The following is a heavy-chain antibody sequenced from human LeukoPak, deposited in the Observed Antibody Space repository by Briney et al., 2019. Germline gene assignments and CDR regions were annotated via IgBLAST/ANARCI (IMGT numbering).Heavy chain of an antibody. CDR2: ISSSGSTI. V-gene: IGHV3-11*01. Sequence: GGSLRLSCAASGFTFSDYYMSWIRQAPGKGLEWVSYISSSGSTIYYADSVKGRFTISRDNAKNSLYLQMNSLRAGDTAVYYCARDAYYDSSGYQDYWGQGTLVTVSS. D-gene: IGHD3-22*01. CDR3: ARDAYYDSSGYQDY. CDR1: GFTFSDYY. J-gene: IGHJ4*02.